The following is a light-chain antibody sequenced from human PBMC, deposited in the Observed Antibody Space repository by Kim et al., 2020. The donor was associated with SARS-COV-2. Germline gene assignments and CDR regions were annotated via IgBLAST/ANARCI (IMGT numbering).Light chain of an antibody. CDR3: QVWDSSSDPWV. Sequence: SYELTQPPSVSVAPGKTARITCGGNDIGSKSVHWYRQKPDQAPVLLIYYDSDRPSGIPERFSGSNSGDTATLTISRVGAGDEADYYCQVWDSSSDPWVFG. V-gene: IGLV3-21*04. J-gene: IGLJ3*02. CDR1: DIGSKS. CDR2: YDS.